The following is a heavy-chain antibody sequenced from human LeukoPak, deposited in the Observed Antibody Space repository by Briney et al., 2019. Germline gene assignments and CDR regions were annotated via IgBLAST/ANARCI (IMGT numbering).Heavy chain of an antibody. J-gene: IGHJ4*02. CDR2: ISSSSSYI. CDR1: GFIFSSYS. V-gene: IGHV3-21*01. D-gene: IGHD3-22*01. CDR3: ARDQGYYDSSGYYPLGY. Sequence: NPGGSLRLSCAASGFIFSSYSMNWVRQAPGKGLEWVSSISSSSSYIYYADSVKGRFTISRDNAKNSLYLQMNSLRAEDTAVYYCARDQGYYDSSGYYPLGYWGQGTLVTVSS.